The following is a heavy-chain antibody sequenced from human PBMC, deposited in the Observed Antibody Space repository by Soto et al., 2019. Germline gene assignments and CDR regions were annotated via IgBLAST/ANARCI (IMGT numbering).Heavy chain of an antibody. D-gene: IGHD6-13*01. J-gene: IGHJ4*02. CDR1: GASISTNNW. Sequence: PSETLSLTCAVSGASISTNNWWRWVRQPPGKGLVWTGEVYHSGSTNCNPSLKSRVTISIDKSKNQFSLRVTSMTAADTGVYYCAVPGAGDFDYWSQGTLVTVSS. V-gene: IGHV4-4*02. CDR2: VYHSGST. CDR3: AVPGAGDFDY.